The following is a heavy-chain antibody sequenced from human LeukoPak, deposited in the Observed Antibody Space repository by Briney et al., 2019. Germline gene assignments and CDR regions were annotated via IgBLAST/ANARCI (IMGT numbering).Heavy chain of an antibody. CDR3: AVPRISSSSWSY. V-gene: IGHV1-69*05. J-gene: IGHJ4*02. D-gene: IGHD6-13*01. CDR1: GGTFSSYA. CDR2: IIPIFGTA. Sequence: PVKVSCKASGGTFSSYAISWVRQAPGQGLEWMGGIIPIFGTANYAQKFQGRVTITTDESTSTAYMELSSLRSEDTAVYYCAVPRISSSSWSYWGQGTLVTVSS.